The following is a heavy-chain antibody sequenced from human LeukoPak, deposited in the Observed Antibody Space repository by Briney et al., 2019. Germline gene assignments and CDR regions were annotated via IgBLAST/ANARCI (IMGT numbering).Heavy chain of an antibody. CDR1: GFTFSSYA. Sequence: GGSLRLSCAASGFTFSSYAMSWVRQAPGKGLEWVSSISGSGGSTYYADSVKGRFTISRDNSKNTLYLQMNSLRAEDTAVYYCAKSLYGEKALDYYYGMDVWGQGTTVTVSS. V-gene: IGHV3-23*01. J-gene: IGHJ6*02. D-gene: IGHD4-17*01. CDR2: ISGSGGST. CDR3: AKSLYGEKALDYYYGMDV.